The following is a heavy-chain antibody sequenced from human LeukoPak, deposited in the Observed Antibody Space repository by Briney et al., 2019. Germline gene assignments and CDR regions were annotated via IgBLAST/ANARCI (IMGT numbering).Heavy chain of an antibody. D-gene: IGHD6-19*01. J-gene: IGHJ6*02. V-gene: IGHV1-2*02. CDR3: ARQFPKYYGMDV. CDR1: GYTFTGYY. Sequence: ASVKVSCKASGYTFTGYYMHRVRQAPGQGLEWMGWINPNSGGTNYAQKFQGRVTMTRDTSISTAYMELSRLRSDDTAVYYCARQFPKYYGMDVWGQGTTVTVSS. CDR2: INPNSGGT.